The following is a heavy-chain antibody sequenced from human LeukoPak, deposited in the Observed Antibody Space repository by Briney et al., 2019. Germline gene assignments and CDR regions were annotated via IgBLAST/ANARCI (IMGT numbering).Heavy chain of an antibody. CDR3: AREIFGSGSYPDY. V-gene: IGHV3-21*01. CDR2: ISSSSSYI. Sequence: GGSLRLSCAASGFTFSSYSMNWVRQAPGKGLEWVSSISSSSSYIYYADSVKGRFTISRDNAKNTVYLQMNSLRAEDTAVYYCAREIFGSGSYPDYWGQGTLVTVSS. D-gene: IGHD3-10*01. CDR1: GFTFSSYS. J-gene: IGHJ4*02.